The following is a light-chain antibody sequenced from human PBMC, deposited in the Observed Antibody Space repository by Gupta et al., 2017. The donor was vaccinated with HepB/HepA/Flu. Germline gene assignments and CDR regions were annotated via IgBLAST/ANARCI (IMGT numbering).Light chain of an antibody. V-gene: IGKV1-5*03. Sequence: DIQMTQSPSTLSAPVGDRVTITCRASQSISSWLAWYQQKPGKAPKLLIYKASSLESGVPSRFSGSGSGTEFTLTISSLQPDDFATYYCQQYNSLSWTFGQGTQVEIK. CDR2: KAS. J-gene: IGKJ1*01. CDR1: QSISSW. CDR3: QQYNSLSWT.